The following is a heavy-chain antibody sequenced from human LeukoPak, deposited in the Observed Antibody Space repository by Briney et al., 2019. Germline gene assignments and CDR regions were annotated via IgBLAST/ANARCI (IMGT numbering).Heavy chain of an antibody. CDR1: GASITSCY. D-gene: IGHD1-26*01. Sequence: SETLSLTCAVSGASITSCYWSGFGQSAGKEREWMGRLYTTGTTNYNPSLKSRVTMSGDSSKNQLSLTLTSVTTADTAVYYCVRDGANWEGPNDAFDTWGQGALLTVSS. J-gene: IGHJ3*02. CDR2: LYTTGTT. V-gene: IGHV4-4*07. CDR3: VRDGANWEGPNDAFDT.